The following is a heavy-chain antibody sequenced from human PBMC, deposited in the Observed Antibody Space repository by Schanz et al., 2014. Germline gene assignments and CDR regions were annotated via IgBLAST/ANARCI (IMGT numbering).Heavy chain of an antibody. CDR2: INTNTANP. D-gene: IGHD2-15*01. V-gene: IGHV7-4-1*02. Sequence: QVQLVQSGSELKKPGASVKVSCKASGYTFAMYDMNWVRQAPGQGLEWMGWINTNTANPTYAQGFTGRFVFSLDTSVSTASLQISSLKAEHTAVYYCARGGVVVVTAALNWFDPWGQGTLVTVSS. J-gene: IGHJ5*02. CDR1: GYTFAMYD. CDR3: ARGGVVVVTAALNWFDP.